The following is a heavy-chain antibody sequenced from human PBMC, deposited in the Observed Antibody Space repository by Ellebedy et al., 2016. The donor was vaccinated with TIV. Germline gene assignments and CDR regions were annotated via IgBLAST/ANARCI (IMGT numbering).Heavy chain of an antibody. CDR1: GGSISLYY. CDR2: ISYSGST. D-gene: IGHD4-17*01. V-gene: IGHV4-59*01. J-gene: IGHJ6*02. Sequence: MPSETLSLTCTVSGGSISLYYWSWIRQPPGKGLALIGYISYSGSTNYNPSLTSRVTISVDTSKNHFSLRLTSVTAADKAVYYCARATVTTFTYYYYYYGMDVWGQGTTVTVSS. CDR3: ARATVTTFTYYYYYYGMDV.